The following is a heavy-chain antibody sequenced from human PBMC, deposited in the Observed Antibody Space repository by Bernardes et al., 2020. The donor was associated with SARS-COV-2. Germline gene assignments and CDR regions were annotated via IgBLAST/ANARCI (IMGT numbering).Heavy chain of an antibody. V-gene: IGHV3-53*01. CDR1: GFTVSSNY. CDR2: IYSDGST. J-gene: IGHJ2*01. D-gene: IGHD3-22*01. Sequence: GGSLRLSCASSGFTVSSNYMSWVRQAPGKGLEWVSVIYSDGSTHYADSVKGRFTISRDNSKNTLSLQMNSLRAEDTAVYYCARDHLYYDGSDYYSEWYFDLWGRGTLVTVSS. CDR3: ARDHLYYDGSDYYSEWYFDL.